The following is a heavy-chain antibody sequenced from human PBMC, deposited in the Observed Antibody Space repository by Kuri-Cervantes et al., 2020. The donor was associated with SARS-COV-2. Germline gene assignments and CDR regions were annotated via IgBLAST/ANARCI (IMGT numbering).Heavy chain of an antibody. J-gene: IGHJ3*02. D-gene: IGHD2-21*01. CDR2: IYYSGST. Sequence: SQTLSLTCAVYGGSFSGYYWSWIRQPPGKGLEWIGYIYYSGSTYYNPSLKSRVTISVDTSKNQFSLKLSSVTAADTAVYYCASLGDCVSPFDIWGQGTMVTVSS. CDR1: GGSFSGYY. V-gene: IGHV4-30-4*01. CDR3: ASLGDCVSPFDI.